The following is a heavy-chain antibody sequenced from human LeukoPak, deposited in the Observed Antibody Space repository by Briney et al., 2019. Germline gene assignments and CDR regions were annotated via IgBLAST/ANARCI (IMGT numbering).Heavy chain of an antibody. CDR2: IYYSGST. CDR1: GVSIRSSSYY. D-gene: IGHD3-10*01. Sequence: PSETLSLTCTVSGVSIRSSSYYWGWLRQSPGKGLEWIGSIYYSGSTYYNPSLKSRVTISVDTSKNQFSLKLSSVTAADTAVSYCARPARGSIAYDAFDIWGQGTMVTVSS. CDR3: ARPARGSIAYDAFDI. V-gene: IGHV4-39*01. J-gene: IGHJ3*02.